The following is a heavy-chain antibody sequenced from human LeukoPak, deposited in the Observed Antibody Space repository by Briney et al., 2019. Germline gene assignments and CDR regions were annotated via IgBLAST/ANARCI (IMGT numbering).Heavy chain of an antibody. Sequence: GGSLRLSCAASGFTFSDYYMSWIRQAPGKGLGWVSYISSSGSTIYYADSVKGRFTISRDNAKNSMYLQMNSLRAEDTAEYYCARDLDYYYDSSGKPPPFVYWGQGTLVTVSS. CDR2: ISSSGSTI. D-gene: IGHD3-22*01. J-gene: IGHJ4*02. CDR3: ARDLDYYYDSSGKPPPFVY. V-gene: IGHV3-11*01. CDR1: GFTFSDYY.